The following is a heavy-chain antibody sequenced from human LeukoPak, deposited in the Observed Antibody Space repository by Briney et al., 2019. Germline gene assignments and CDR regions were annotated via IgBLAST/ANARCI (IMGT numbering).Heavy chain of an antibody. CDR2: ISAYNGNT. CDR1: GYGFINYG. V-gene: IGHV1-18*01. Sequence: ASVKVSCKASGYGFINYGISWVRQVPGQGLEWMGWISAYNGNTNYAQKLQGRVIMTTDTSTSTAYMELRSLRSDDTAVYYCARVEPKYCDFWSGYFWFDPWGQGTLVTVSS. D-gene: IGHD3-3*01. J-gene: IGHJ5*02. CDR3: ARVEPKYCDFWSGYFWFDP.